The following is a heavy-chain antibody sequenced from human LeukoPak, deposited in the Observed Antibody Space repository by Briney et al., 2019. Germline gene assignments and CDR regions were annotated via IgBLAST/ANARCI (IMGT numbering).Heavy chain of an antibody. CDR3: ARQYCSGGSCYSFLAFDI. CDR2: INTDGSTT. Sequence: AGGSLRLSCAASGFNFRSYWMHWVRQTPGKGLMWVSHINTDGSTTAYADSVKGRFSISRDNAKNTVYLQMNSLRADDTAVYYCARQYCSGGSCYSFLAFDIWGQGTMVTVSS. CDR1: GFNFRSYW. J-gene: IGHJ3*02. D-gene: IGHD2-15*01. V-gene: IGHV3-74*01.